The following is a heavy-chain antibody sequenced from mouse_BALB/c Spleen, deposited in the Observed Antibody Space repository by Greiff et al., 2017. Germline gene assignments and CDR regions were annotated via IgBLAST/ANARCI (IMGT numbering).Heavy chain of an antibody. CDR2: ISSGSSTI. CDR3: ARENYYGSSPLFDY. CDR1: GFTFSSFG. Sequence: EVQVVESGGGLVQPGGSRKLSCAASGFTFSSFGMHWVRQAPEKGLEWVAYISSGSSTIYYADTVKGRFTISRDNPKNTLFLQMTSLRSEDTAMYYCARENYYGSSPLFDYWGQGTTLTVSS. V-gene: IGHV5-17*02. J-gene: IGHJ2*01. D-gene: IGHD1-1*01.